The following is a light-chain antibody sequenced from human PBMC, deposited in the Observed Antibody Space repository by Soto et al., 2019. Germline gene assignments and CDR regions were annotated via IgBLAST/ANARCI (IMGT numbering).Light chain of an antibody. CDR1: QSVNIY. V-gene: IGKV3D-15*01. CDR2: GTS. CDR3: QQYIKWPIT. Sequence: EIVMTQSPATLSVSPGERATLSCRASQSVNIYLAWYQQKPGQAPRLLIYGTSIRATGIPDRFSGSGSGTDFTLTITRLEPEDFAVYYCQQYIKWPITFGQGTRLEIK. J-gene: IGKJ5*01.